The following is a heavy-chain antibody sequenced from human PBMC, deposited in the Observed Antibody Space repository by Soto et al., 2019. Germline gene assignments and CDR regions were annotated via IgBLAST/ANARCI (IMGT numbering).Heavy chain of an antibody. Sequence: QVQLQQWGAGLLKPSETLSLTCAVYGGSFSGYYWSWIRQPPGKGLEWIGEINHSGSTNYNPSLKSRVTISVDTSKNQFSLKLSSVTAADTAVYYCARSTSPEVLRFLEWDLGGFDPWGQGTLVTVSS. CDR3: ARSTSPEVLRFLEWDLGGFDP. J-gene: IGHJ5*02. V-gene: IGHV4-34*01. CDR2: INHSGST. CDR1: GGSFSGYY. D-gene: IGHD3-3*01.